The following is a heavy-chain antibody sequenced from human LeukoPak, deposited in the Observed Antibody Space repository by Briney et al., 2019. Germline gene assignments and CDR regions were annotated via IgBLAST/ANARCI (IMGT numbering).Heavy chain of an antibody. V-gene: IGHV3-21*05. CDR2: ISSSSSSYT. J-gene: IGHJ4*02. CDR1: GFTFSSYS. CDR3: ARASASYFDY. Sequence: GGSLRLSCAASGFTFSSYSMNWIRQAPGKGLEWVSYISSSSSSYTNYADSVKGRFTISRDNAKNSLYLQLNSLRAEDTAVYYCARASASYFDYWGQGTLVTVSS.